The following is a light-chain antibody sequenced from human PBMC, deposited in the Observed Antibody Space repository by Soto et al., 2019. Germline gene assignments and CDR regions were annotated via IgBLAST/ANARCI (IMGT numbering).Light chain of an antibody. CDR1: QGISTY. Sequence: DIQMTQSPSSLSASVGVRVTITCRASQGISTYLVWYQQKPGTVPKLLIFAASTLQSGVPSRFSGSGSGTDFTLTISSLQPEDVATYYCQNYNGAPWTFGQGTKVEIK. CDR2: AAS. V-gene: IGKV1-27*01. CDR3: QNYNGAPWT. J-gene: IGKJ1*01.